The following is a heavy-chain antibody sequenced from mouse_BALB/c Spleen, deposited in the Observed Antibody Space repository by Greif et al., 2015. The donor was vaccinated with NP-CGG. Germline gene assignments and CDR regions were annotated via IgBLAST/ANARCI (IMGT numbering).Heavy chain of an antibody. J-gene: IGHJ2*01. CDR2: INPSTGYT. CDR3: ARWGNFDY. CDR1: GYTFTSYW. Sequence: QVQLQQSGAELAKPGASVKMSCKASGYTFTSYWMHWVKQRPGQGLEWIGYINPSTGYTEYNQKFKDKATLTADKSSSTAYMQLSSLTSEDSAVYYCARWGNFDYWGQGTTLTVSS. V-gene: IGHV1-7*01.